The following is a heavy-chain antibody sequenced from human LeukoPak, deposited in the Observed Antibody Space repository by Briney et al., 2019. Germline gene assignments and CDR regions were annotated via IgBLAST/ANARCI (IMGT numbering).Heavy chain of an antibody. D-gene: IGHD2-8*01. CDR2: IYYSGNT. Sequence: SETLSLTCTVSGDSIMNYYWTWIRQPPGKGLEWIGYIYYSGNTNYNPSLKSRVTISIDTSKNQFSLKLSSVNAADAAVYYCAAAEGYCTTGVCYPWVRPEYWGQGTRVTVSS. CDR3: AAAEGYCTTGVCYPWVRPEY. V-gene: IGHV4-59*01. CDR1: GDSIMNYY. J-gene: IGHJ4*02.